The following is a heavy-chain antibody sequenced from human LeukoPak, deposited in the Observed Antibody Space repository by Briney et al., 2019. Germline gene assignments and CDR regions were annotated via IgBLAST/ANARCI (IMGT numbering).Heavy chain of an antibody. V-gene: IGHV3-11*01. CDR1: GLTFSDYY. D-gene: IGHD1-14*01. J-gene: IGHJ4*02. CDR2: ISSSGSAI. Sequence: GGSLRLSCAASGLTFSDYYMSWIRQAPGKGLEWVSYISSSGSAIYYADSVKGRFTISRDNAKNSLYLQANSLRAEDTAVYYCARERNSYFDYWGQGTLVTVSS. CDR3: ARERNSYFDY.